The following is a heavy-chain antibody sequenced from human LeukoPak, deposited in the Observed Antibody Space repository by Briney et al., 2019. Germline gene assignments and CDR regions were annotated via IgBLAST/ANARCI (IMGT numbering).Heavy chain of an antibody. J-gene: IGHJ3*02. CDR1: GFTFSSHS. Sequence: GGSLRLSCAASGFTFSSHSINWVRQAPGKGLEWIATMTVTNKIYYADSVKGRFTISRDNAENSVYLQMNSLRDEDTAVYSCAKAQTLFWEFDGFDIWGRGTKVTVSS. CDR3: AKAQTLFWEFDGFDI. CDR2: MTVTNKI. D-gene: IGHD3-3*01. V-gene: IGHV3-69-1*01.